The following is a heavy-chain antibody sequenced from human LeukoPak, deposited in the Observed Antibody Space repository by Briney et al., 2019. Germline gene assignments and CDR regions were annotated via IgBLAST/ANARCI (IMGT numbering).Heavy chain of an antibody. D-gene: IGHD2-15*01. CDR3: ARAAGYCSGGTCYDY. Sequence: KSSDTLSLTCTVSGGSINNYFWTWIRQPPGKRLEWVGSTYYSGSTNYNPPLKSRITISVDTSKKQLSLKLCPVTAADTAVYYCARAAGYCSGGTCYDYWGQGTLVTVYS. V-gene: IGHV4-59*07. CDR1: GGSINNYF. CDR2: TYYSGST. J-gene: IGHJ4*02.